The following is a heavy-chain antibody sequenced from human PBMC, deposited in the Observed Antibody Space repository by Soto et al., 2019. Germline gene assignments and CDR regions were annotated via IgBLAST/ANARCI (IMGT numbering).Heavy chain of an antibody. D-gene: IGHD1-1*01. J-gene: IGHJ4*02. CDR1: GYSFTSYG. Sequence: QVQLVQSGAEVKKPGASVKVSCKASGYSFTSYGVSWVRQAPGQGLEWMGWISVYNGNIKYAQKVKDRVIMTTDTATNTVYMELRSMKCNGKEIYYCARNQRATGFKLHYWGQGTQVTVSS. CDR2: ISVYNGNI. V-gene: IGHV1-18*01. CDR3: ARNQRATGFKLHY.